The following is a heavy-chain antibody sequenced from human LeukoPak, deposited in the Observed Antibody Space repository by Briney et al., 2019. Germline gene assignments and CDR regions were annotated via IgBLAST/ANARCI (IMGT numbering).Heavy chain of an antibody. J-gene: IGHJ4*02. CDR2: IYGDGGFT. CDR1: GFTFSNFW. Sequence: GGSLRLSCAASGFTFSNFWMHWVRQAPGKGLVWVALIYGDGGFTRYADSVKGRFTISRDNAKNTVYLQMNSLRAEDTAVYYCATAGAYYDFWSGYPQWGQGTLVTVSS. V-gene: IGHV3-74*01. D-gene: IGHD3-3*01. CDR3: ATAGAYYDFWSGYPQ.